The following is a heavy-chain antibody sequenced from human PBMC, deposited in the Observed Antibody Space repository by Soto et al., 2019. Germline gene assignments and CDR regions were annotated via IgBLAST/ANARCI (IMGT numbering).Heavy chain of an antibody. CDR2: LWYDESNQ. CDR3: ARGADQRFLEPTDFGS. V-gene: IGHV3-33*01. J-gene: IGHJ4*02. Sequence: QVQLVESGGGVVQPGTSLRLSCAVSGFSFSSYDMHWVRQAPGKWLEWVAVLWYDESNQYYADSVKGRFTISRDISKNTLFLQMTSLRAEHTAVYFCARGADQRFLEPTDFGSWCQGTLVTVSS. CDR1: GFSFSSYD. D-gene: IGHD3-3*01.